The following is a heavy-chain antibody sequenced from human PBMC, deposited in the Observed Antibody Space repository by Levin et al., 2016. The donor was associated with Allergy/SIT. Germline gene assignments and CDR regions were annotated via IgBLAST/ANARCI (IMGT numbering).Heavy chain of an antibody. D-gene: IGHD3-10*01. J-gene: IGHJ5*02. V-gene: IGHV3-33*01. CDR3: ARGTAGGWFDP. CDR2: IWYDGSNK. Sequence: WIRQPPGKGLEWVAVIWYDGSNKYYADSVKGRFTISRDNSKNTLYLQMNSLRAEDTAVYYCARGTAGGWFDPWGQGTLVTVSS.